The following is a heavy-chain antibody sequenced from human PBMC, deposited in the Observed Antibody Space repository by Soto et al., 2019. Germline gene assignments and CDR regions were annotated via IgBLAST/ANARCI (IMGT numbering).Heavy chain of an antibody. CDR3: ARGAGWYPQGRRRSSTRFDY. D-gene: IGHD6-6*01. CDR2: INHSGST. CDR1: GGSFSDYY. V-gene: IGHV4-34*01. Sequence: QVQLQQWGAGLLKPSETLSLTCAVYGGSFSDYYWSWIRQPPGKGLEWIGEINHSGSTNYNPSLKSRVTISVETSKNQFSLKLSSVTAADTAVYYCARGAGWYPQGRRRSSTRFDYWGQGTLVTVSS. J-gene: IGHJ4*02.